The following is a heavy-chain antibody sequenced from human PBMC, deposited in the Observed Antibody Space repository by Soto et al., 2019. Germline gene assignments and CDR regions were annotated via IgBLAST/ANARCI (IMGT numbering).Heavy chain of an antibody. CDR1: GVSFTRYY. Sequence: SQTLSLACAVSGVSFTRYYWAWLHQPPGKGPEWIGDITQSGTTNYNPSLKSRLTISLVTTKIQFSLRLKSGTVADTAVYYCARGLAYNFWSGEYYFDLWGKGVLVTVSS. CDR2: ITQSGTT. CDR3: ARGLAYNFWSGEYYFDL. V-gene: IGHV4-34*01. D-gene: IGHD3-3*01. J-gene: IGHJ4*02.